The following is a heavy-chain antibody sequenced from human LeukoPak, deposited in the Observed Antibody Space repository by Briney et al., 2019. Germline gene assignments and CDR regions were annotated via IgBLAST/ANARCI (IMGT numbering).Heavy chain of an antibody. CDR1: GFTFSSYS. D-gene: IGHD2-2*01. J-gene: IGHJ4*02. V-gene: IGHV3-21*01. CDR2: ISSSSSYI. Sequence: GGSLRLSCAASGFTFSSYSMNWVRQAPGKGLEWVSSISSSSSYIYYADSVKGRFTISRDNAKNSLYLQMNSLRAEDTAVYYCANLFLDCSSTSCYGDYWGQGTLVTVSS. CDR3: ANLFLDCSSTSCYGDY.